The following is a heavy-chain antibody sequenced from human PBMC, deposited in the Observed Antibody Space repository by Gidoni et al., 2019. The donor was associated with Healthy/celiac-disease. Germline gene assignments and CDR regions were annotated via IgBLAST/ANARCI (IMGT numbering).Heavy chain of an antibody. CDR2: ISSSGSTI. V-gene: IGHV3-11*01. CDR3: ARSHYYYDSSGYYGVGANY. Sequence: QVQLVEPGGALATSGGSLRLPGAASGSTFSASYRSWIRQAPGKRLEGFSYISSSGSTIYSAYSVKGRFTISRDNAKNSLYLQMNSLRAEDTAVYYCARSHYYYDSSGYYGVGANYWGQGTLVTVSS. D-gene: IGHD3-22*01. J-gene: IGHJ4*02. CDR1: GSTFSASY.